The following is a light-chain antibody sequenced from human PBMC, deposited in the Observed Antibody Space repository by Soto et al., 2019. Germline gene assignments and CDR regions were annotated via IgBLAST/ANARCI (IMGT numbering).Light chain of an antibody. J-gene: IGKJ2*01. CDR2: DAS. V-gene: IGKV3-11*01. Sequence: EIVLTQSPATLSLSPGERATLSCRASQSISNSLVWYQQRPGQAPRVLIYDASNRATGIPARFSGSGSGTDFTLTISSLEPGDSAIYYCQQRSNWPPLYTFCQGTKLEIK. CDR1: QSISNS. CDR3: QQRSNWPPLYT.